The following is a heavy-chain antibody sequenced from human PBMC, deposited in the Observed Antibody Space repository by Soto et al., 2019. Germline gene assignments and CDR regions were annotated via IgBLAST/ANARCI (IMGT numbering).Heavy chain of an antibody. V-gene: IGHV4-39*01. J-gene: IGHJ5*02. D-gene: IGHD2-2*01. CDR3: ARLLGNIVVEQAARSLNGFAP. Sequence: PSETLSLTCRVFGGSISSSSYYWGWIRQPPGKGLEWIGSIYYSGSTYYNPSLKSRVTISVDTSKNQFSLKLSSVTAADTAGYYCARLLGNIVVEQAARSLNGFAPGAEEPLVT. CDR2: IYYSGST. CDR1: GGSISSSSYY.